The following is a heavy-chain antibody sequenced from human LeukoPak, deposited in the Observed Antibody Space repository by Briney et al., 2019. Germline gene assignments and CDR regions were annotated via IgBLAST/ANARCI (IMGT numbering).Heavy chain of an antibody. CDR1: GYSISSGYY. D-gene: IGHD6-6*01. CDR3: ARGGRSSSSWFDP. V-gene: IGHV4-38-2*02. CDR2: IYHSGST. J-gene: IGHJ5*02. Sequence: SETLSLTCTVSGYSISSGYYWGWIRQPPGKGLEWIGSIYHSGSTYYNPSLKSRVTISVDTSKNQFSLKLSSVTAADTAVYYCARGGRSSSSWFDPWGQGTLVTVSS.